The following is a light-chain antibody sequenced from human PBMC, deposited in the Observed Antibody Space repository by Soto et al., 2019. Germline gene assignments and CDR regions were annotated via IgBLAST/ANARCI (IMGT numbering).Light chain of an antibody. CDR3: AAWDGSLNGVL. Sequence: QSVLTQPPSASGTPGQRVTISCSGSSSNIGTNNVNWYQQLPGSAPKFLIYSNNQRPSVVPDRFSGSKSGTSASLAIRGLQPDDEADYYWAAWDGSLNGVLFGGGTKLTVL. V-gene: IGLV1-44*01. CDR2: SNN. CDR1: SSNIGTNN. J-gene: IGLJ2*01.